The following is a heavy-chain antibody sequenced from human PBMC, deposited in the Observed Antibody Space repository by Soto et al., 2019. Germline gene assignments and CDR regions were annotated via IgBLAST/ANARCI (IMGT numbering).Heavy chain of an antibody. J-gene: IGHJ5*02. CDR2: IATYNSNR. V-gene: IGHV1-18*01. D-gene: IGHD3-10*01. CDR1: GDTFTNFG. Sequence: HLVQSGPEVKKPGASITVSCKTSGDTFTNFGLSWVRQAPGQGLEWMGWIATYNSNRNYAQKFQGRLTLTTDTSTSTAYMELKSLRYDDTAVYYCATLRRGVFNWFDPWGQGTLVTVSS. CDR3: ATLRRGVFNWFDP.